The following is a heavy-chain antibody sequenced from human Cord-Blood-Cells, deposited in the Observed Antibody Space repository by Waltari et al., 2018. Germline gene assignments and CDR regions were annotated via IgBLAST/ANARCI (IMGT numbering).Heavy chain of an antibody. CDR3: ARDRVADYGDYWFDP. V-gene: IGHV1-69*01. CDR1: GGTFSSYA. D-gene: IGHD4-17*01. Sequence: QVQLVQSGAEVKKPGSSVKVSCKASGGTFSSYAISWVRQAPGQGLEWMGGIIPIFGAANYAQEFQGRVTITADESTSTAYVERSSLRSEDTAVYYCARDRVADYGDYWFDPWGQGTLVTVSS. CDR2: IIPIFGAA. J-gene: IGHJ5*02.